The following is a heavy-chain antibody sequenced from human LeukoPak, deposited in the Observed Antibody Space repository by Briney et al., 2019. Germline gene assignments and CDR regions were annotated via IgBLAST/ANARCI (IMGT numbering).Heavy chain of an antibody. CDR2: IIPILGIA. V-gene: IGHV1-69*04. D-gene: IGHD5-12*01. CDR1: GGTFSSYA. J-gene: IGHJ4*02. CDR3: ARDPLIVATMSLQERYFDY. Sequence: SVKVSCKASGGTFSSYAISWARQAPGQGLEWMGRIIPILGIANYAQKFQGRVTITADKSTSTAYMELSSLRSEDTAVYYCARDPLIVATMSLQERYFDYWGQGTLVTVSS.